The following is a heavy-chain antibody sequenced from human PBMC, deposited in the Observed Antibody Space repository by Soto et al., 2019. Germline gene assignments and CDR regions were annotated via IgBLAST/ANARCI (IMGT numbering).Heavy chain of an antibody. CDR2: ISGSGGST. J-gene: IGHJ6*02. Sequence: GGSLRLSCASSGFTFSIYAMSLVRQAPGKGLEWVSAISGSGGSTYYADSVKGRFTISRDNSKNTLYLQMNSLRAEDTAVYYCANVDSTPAPIYGMDVWGQGTTVTVSS. D-gene: IGHD6-13*01. CDR1: GFTFSIYA. CDR3: ANVDSTPAPIYGMDV. V-gene: IGHV3-23*01.